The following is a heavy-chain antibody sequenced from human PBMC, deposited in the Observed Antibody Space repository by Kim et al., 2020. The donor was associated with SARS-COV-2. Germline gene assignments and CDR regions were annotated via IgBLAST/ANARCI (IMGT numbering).Heavy chain of an antibody. Sequence: SETLSLTCTVSGGSISSYYWSWIRQPPGKGLEWIGYIYYSGSTNYNPSLKSRVTISVDTSKNQFSLKLSSVTAADTDVYYCARGEIVVVTAMVTYYYYYYMDVWGKGTTVTVSS. V-gene: IGHV4-59*12. D-gene: IGHD2-21*02. CDR1: GGSISSYY. J-gene: IGHJ6*03. CDR3: ARGEIVVVTAMVTYYYYYYMDV. CDR2: IYYSGST.